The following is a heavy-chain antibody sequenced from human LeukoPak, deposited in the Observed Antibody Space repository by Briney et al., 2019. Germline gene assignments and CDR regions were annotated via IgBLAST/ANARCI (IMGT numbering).Heavy chain of an antibody. CDR3: ARHTVDGYNEEADY. V-gene: IGHV4-39*01. Sequence: SETLSLTCTVSGGSISSSSYYWGWMRQPPGKGQEWIGSIYYSGSTYYNPSLKSRVTISVDTSKNQFSLKLSSVTAADTAVYYCARHTVDGYNEEADYWGQGTLVTVSS. CDR2: IYYSGST. J-gene: IGHJ4*02. D-gene: IGHD5-24*01. CDR1: GGSISSSSYY.